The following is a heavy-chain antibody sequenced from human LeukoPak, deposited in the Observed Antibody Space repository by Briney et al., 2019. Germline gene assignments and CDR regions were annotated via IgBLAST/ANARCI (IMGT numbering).Heavy chain of an antibody. D-gene: IGHD1-1*01. CDR3: ARDYRLEGAFDF. V-gene: IGHV4-61*02. CDR2: IYTSGTSAST. J-gene: IGHJ3*01. Sequence: PSQTLSLTCTVSDGSIGSSNYYWSWIRQPAGKGLEWIGRIYTSGTSASTNSNPSLKSRVTISLDTSKNQFSLILSSVTAADTAVYYCARDYRLEGAFDFWGQGTMVTVSS. CDR1: DGSIGSSNYY.